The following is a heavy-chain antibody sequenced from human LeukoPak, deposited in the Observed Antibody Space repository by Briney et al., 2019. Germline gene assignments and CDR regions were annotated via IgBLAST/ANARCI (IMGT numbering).Heavy chain of an antibody. CDR3: ARPNRGALFDY. CDR1: GYSFTSYW. D-gene: IGHD1-14*01. J-gene: IGHJ4*02. Sequence: KRGEPLKISFKGSGYSFTSYWIGWLRQIPGKGRKGLDIIYPADSDTKPSPYFQGNVPISANKSISNAYLQWSSLKASDHAMYYCARPNRGALFDYWGQGTLVTVSS. CDR2: IYPADSDT. V-gene: IGHV5-51*01.